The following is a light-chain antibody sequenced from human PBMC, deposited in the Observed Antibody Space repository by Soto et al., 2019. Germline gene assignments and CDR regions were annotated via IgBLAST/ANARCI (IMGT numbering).Light chain of an antibody. CDR3: QQNNEWPLT. V-gene: IGKV3-15*01. CDR1: QSVGSN. J-gene: IGKJ1*01. CDR2: GAS. Sequence: ETVMTQSPDTLSVSPGERATLSCRASQSVGSNLAWYQQKPGQAPRLLIYGASTRATGFPARFSGSGSGTEFTLNISSLQSEDFAVYYCQQNNEWPLTFGQGTKVEIK.